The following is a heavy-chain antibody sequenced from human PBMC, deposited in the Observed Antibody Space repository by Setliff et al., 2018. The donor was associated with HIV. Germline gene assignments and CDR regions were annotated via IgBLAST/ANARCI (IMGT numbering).Heavy chain of an antibody. CDR3: SGGLHGLGSYPYYFDS. V-gene: IGHV4-39*01. J-gene: IGHJ4*02. CDR2: IYCSGNT. D-gene: IGHD3-10*01. Sequence: SETLSLTCIVSGGSISNSSYYWGWIRQPPGKGLEWVGSIYCSGNTHYNPSLKSRVSMSVDTSKNQFSLKLNSVTAADTAVYYCSGGLHGLGSYPYYFDSWGQGTLVTSPQ. CDR1: GGSISNSSYY.